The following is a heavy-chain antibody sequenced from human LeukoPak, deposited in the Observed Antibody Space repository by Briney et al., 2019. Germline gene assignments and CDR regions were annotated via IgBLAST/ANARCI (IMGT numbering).Heavy chain of an antibody. CDR2: INPSDGGT. CDR3: ARESGHVFDY. CDR1: GDTLPSYN. D-gene: IGHD3-16*01. V-gene: IGHV1-46*01. Sequence: GASVKVSCKASGDTLPSYNIQWVRQAPGQGLEWMGIINPSDGGTGYAQKFQDRVTMTRDTSTSTAYMDLNSLTSEDTAVYYCARESGHVFDYWGQGTLVTVSS. J-gene: IGHJ4*02.